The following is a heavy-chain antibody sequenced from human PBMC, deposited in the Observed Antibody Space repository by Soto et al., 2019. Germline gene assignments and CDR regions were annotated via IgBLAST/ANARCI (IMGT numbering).Heavy chain of an antibody. CDR2: ISGSGGST. CDR1: GFTFDDYA. V-gene: IGHV3-23*04. J-gene: IGHJ6*02. D-gene: IGHD3-10*01. Sequence: EVQLVESGGGLVQPGRSLRLSCAASGFTFDDYAMHWVRQAPGKGLEWVSGISGSGGSTYYADSVKGRFTISRDNSKNTLYLQMNSLRAEDTAVYYCAKDRYTMVRGNYYYYGMDVWGQGTTVTVSS. CDR3: AKDRYTMVRGNYYYYGMDV.